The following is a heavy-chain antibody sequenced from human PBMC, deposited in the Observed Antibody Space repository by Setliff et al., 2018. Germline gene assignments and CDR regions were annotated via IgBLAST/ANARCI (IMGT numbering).Heavy chain of an antibody. J-gene: IGHJ3*02. Sequence: ASVKVSCKASGGTFSSYGISWVRQAPGQGLEWMGWMHPNSGNTGYAQKFQGRVTMTRDTSTSTVYMEVSSLRSEDTAVYYCARDRYYNSWSGTSITAPHDAFDIWGQGTMVTVS. CDR1: GGTFSSYG. CDR2: MHPNSGNT. CDR3: ARDRYYNSWSGTSITAPHDAFDI. V-gene: IGHV1-8*02. D-gene: IGHD3-3*01.